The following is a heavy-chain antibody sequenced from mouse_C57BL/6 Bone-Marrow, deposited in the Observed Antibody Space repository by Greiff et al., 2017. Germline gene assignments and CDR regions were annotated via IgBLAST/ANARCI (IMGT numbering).Heavy chain of an antibody. CDR1: GYTFTSYG. D-gene: IGHD2-12*01. CDR2: IYPRSGNT. J-gene: IGHJ2*01. CDR3: AIWAYYSPSFDY. Sequence: QVQLQQSGAELARPGASVTLSCKASGYTFTSYGISWVKQRTGQGLEWIGEIYPRSGNTYYNEKFKGKATLTADKSSSTAYMELRSLTSEDSAVYFCAIWAYYSPSFDYWRQGTTLTVSS. V-gene: IGHV1-81*01.